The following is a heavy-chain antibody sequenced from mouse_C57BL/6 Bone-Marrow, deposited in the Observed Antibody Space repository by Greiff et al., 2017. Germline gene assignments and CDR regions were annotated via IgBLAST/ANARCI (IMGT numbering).Heavy chain of an antibody. V-gene: IGHV5-6*01. Sequence: VQLKESGGDLVKPGGSLKLSCAASGFTFSSYGMSWVRQTPDKRLEGVATISSGGSYPYYPDSVKGRFTISRSNAKHTLYLQLSSLKSEDTAMYYCARRYYYGSSLGYFDVWGTGTTVTVSS. CDR3: ARRYYYGSSLGYFDV. CDR2: ISSGGSYP. D-gene: IGHD1-1*01. J-gene: IGHJ1*03. CDR1: GFTFSSYG.